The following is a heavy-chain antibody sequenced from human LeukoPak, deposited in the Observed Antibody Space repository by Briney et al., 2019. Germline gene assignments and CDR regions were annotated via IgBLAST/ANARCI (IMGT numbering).Heavy chain of an antibody. CDR3: AKKPATIKFPFDI. Sequence: VRQTPXXXLEWVSAISTTGGYTEDADSVKGRFTISRDNSQNTLFLQMHSLRAEDTAVYYCAKKPATIKFPFDIWGQGTLVTVSP. CDR2: ISTTGGYT. V-gene: IGHV3-23*01. J-gene: IGHJ4*02. D-gene: IGHD5-24*01.